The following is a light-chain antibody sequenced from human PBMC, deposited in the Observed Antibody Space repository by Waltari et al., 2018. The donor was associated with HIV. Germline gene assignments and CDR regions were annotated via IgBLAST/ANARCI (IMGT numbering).Light chain of an antibody. V-gene: IGLV3-25*03. J-gene: IGLJ1*01. CDR2: KDS. CDR3: QSADSSGTFYV. Sequence: SYELTQPPSVSVSPGQTARITCSGDALPKHYAYWYQQKPGQAPVLVIYKDSERPSGIHERFSCSSSGTTVTLTISGVQAEDEADYYCQSADSSGTFYVFGTGTKVTVL. CDR1: ALPKHY.